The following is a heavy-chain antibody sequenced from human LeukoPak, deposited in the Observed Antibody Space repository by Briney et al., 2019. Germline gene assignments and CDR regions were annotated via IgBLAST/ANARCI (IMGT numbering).Heavy chain of an antibody. CDR2: ISGSGGST. J-gene: IGHJ4*02. V-gene: IGHV3-23*01. D-gene: IGHD5-12*01. CDR1: GFTFSSYA. CDR3: AKRSDSGYVIFDY. Sequence: GGSLRLSCAASGFTFSSYAMSWVRQAPGKGLEWVSAISGSGGSTYYADSVKGRFTTSRDNSKNTLYLQMNSLRAEDTAVYYCAKRSDSGYVIFDYWGQGTLVTVSS.